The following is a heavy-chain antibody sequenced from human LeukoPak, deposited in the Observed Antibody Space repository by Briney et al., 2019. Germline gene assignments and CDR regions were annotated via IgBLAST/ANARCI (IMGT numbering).Heavy chain of an antibody. Sequence: GGSLRLSGAASGFTFSSYAMSWVRQAPGKGLEWVSAISGSGGSTYYADSVKGRFTISRDNSKNTLYLQMNSLRAEDTAVYYCAKDGTFGTAAYYFDYWGQGTLVTVSS. CDR3: AKDGTFGTAAYYFDY. V-gene: IGHV3-23*01. CDR2: ISGSGGST. D-gene: IGHD6-13*01. J-gene: IGHJ4*02. CDR1: GFTFSSYA.